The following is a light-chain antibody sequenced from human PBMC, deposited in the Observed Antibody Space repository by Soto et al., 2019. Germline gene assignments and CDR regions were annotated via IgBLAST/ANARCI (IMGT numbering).Light chain of an antibody. CDR2: DNN. CDR1: SSNIGAGYD. V-gene: IGLV1-40*01. CDR3: QSYDSSLSGVV. Sequence: QSVLTQPPSVSGAPGQRVTISCTGSSSNIGAGYDLHWYQQLPGTAPKLLIYDNNNRPSGVPDRFSGSKSGTSASLAITGLQAEDEADYYCQSYDSSLSGVVFGGGTKLTVL. J-gene: IGLJ2*01.